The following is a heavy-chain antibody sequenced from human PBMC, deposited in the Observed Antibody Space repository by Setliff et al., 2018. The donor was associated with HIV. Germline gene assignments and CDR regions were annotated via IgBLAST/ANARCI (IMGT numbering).Heavy chain of an antibody. D-gene: IGHD2-2*01. J-gene: IGHJ3*02. CDR1: GYTLTELS. V-gene: IGHV1-2*02. Sequence: ASVKVSCKISGYTLTELSIHWVRQAPGQGLEWMGWINPHSGGTKYAQKFQGRVTMTRDTSISAAYMELSRLRSDDTAVYYCARVDCSSTRCYAFDIWGQGTMVTVSS. CDR3: ARVDCSSTRCYAFDI. CDR2: INPHSGGT.